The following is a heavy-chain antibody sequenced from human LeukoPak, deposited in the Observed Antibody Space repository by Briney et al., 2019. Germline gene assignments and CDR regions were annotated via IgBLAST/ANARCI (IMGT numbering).Heavy chain of an antibody. Sequence: GGSLRLSCAASGSIPFNSYSMSWVRQAPGKGLEWVSAITSSGETTYYADSVKGRFTISRDNAKNSLYLQMNSLRDEDTAVYYCARDLVGATASWGQGTLVTVSS. V-gene: IGHV3-23*01. J-gene: IGHJ5*02. CDR2: ITSSGETT. CDR1: GSIPFNSYS. CDR3: ARDLVGATAS. D-gene: IGHD1-26*01.